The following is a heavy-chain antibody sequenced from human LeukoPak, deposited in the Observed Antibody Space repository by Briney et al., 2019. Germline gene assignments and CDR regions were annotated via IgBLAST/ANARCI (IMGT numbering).Heavy chain of an antibody. J-gene: IGHJ4*02. V-gene: IGHV4-59*01. CDR1: GGYMSSYY. CDR2: IFNSGST. Sequence: SETLSLTCTVSGGYMSSYYWSWIRQPPGKGMEWIGYIFNSGSTNYNPSLKSRVTISVDTSKNQFSLKLSSVTAADTAVYFCALGDCSSTSCYVFDYWGKGTLVTVSS. D-gene: IGHD2-2*01. CDR3: ALGDCSSTSCYVFDY.